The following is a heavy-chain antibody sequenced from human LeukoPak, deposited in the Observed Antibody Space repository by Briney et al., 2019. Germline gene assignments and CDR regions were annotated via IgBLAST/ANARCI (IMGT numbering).Heavy chain of an antibody. D-gene: IGHD3-10*01. J-gene: IGHJ4*02. CDR1: GFIFSDHW. V-gene: IGHV3-72*01. Sequence: QSGGSLRLSCAASGFIFSDHWMDWVRQAPGKGLEWVGRIRNKVNSYFTQYAASVKGRFTISRDDSKNSLYLRMSSLQTEDTALYYCVAMLRGVGYWGRGTLVTVSS. CDR2: IRNKVNSYFT. CDR3: VAMLRGVGY.